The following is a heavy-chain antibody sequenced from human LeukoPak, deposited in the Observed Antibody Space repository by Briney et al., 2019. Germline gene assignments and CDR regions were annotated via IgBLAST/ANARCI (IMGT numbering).Heavy chain of an antibody. CDR1: GYTFTGYY. Sequence: ASVKVSCKASGYTFTGYYMHWVRQAPGQGLEWMGWINPNSGGTDYAQKFQGRVSMTRDTSISTAYLELRNLRFDDTAVYYCARRDFLYYFDYWGQGTLVTVSS. CDR3: ARRDFLYYFDY. CDR2: INPNSGGT. D-gene: IGHD3-3*01. V-gene: IGHV1-2*02. J-gene: IGHJ4*02.